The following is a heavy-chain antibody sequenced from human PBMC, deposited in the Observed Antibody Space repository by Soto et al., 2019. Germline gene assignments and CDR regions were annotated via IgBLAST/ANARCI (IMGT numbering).Heavy chain of an antibody. CDR3: TTYGSGSSYTYYFDN. J-gene: IGHJ4*02. D-gene: IGHD3-10*01. CDR2: ISYDGNNK. CDR1: GFTFSSYT. Sequence: GGSLRLSCAASGFTFSSYTMHWVRQAPGKGLEWVAVISYDGNNKFYADSVKGRFTISRDSTKQTLYLQMNSLRPDDTAMYYCTTYGSGSSYTYYFDNWGQGTLVTVSS. V-gene: IGHV3-30-3*01.